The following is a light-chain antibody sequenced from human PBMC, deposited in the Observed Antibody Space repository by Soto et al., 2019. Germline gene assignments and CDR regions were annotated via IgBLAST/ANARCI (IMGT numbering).Light chain of an antibody. CDR2: EVT. Sequence: QSALTQPASVSGSPGQSITISCTGTSSDIGGYNSVSWYQQHPGRAPRLIISEVTNRPSGVSNRFSASKSGNTASLTISGLQAEDEADYYCTSYTPIVTLGSVFGTGTKLTVL. V-gene: IGLV2-14*01. CDR3: TSYTPIVTLGSV. J-gene: IGLJ1*01. CDR1: SSDIGGYNS.